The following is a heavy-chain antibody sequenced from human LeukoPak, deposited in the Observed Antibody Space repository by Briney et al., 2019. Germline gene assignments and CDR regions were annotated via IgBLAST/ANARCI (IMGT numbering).Heavy chain of an antibody. CDR3: ASCYYYDSSGCAY. CDR1: GGSFSGYY. Sequence: SETLSLTCAVYGGSFSGYYWSWLRQPPGKGLEWIGEINHSGSTNYNPPLKSRVTISVDTSKNQSSLKLSSVTAADTAVYYCASCYYYDSSGCAYWGQGNLVTVSS. J-gene: IGHJ4*02. V-gene: IGHV4-34*01. CDR2: INHSGST. D-gene: IGHD3-22*01.